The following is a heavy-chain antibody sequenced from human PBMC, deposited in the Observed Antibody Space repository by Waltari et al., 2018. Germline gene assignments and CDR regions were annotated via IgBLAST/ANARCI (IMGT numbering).Heavy chain of an antibody. D-gene: IGHD2-2*01. CDR3: ARDLYCSSTSCYPGSYYFDY. Sequence: QVQLVQSGAEVKKPGASVKVSCKASGYTFTGYYMHWVRQAPGQGLEWMGWINPNSGGTNYAQKFQGRVTMTRDTSISTAYMELSRLRSDDTAVYYCARDLYCSSTSCYPGSYYFDYWGQGTLVTVSS. V-gene: IGHV1-2*02. CDR2: INPNSGGT. CDR1: GYTFTGYY. J-gene: IGHJ4*02.